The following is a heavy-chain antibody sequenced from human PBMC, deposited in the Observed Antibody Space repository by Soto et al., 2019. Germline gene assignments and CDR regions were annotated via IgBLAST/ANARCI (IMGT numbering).Heavy chain of an antibody. J-gene: IGHJ4*02. CDR3: ARLESVTRSLGYFDY. V-gene: IGHV4-31*03. D-gene: IGHD7-27*01. Sequence: QLQLQESGPGLVKPSQTLSLTCTVSGGSIRRSDYYWSWVRQLPGRGLEWIGYIYYSGSTFYNPSLMSRLAISVDTSRNQFSLSLTSVTAADTAVYYCARLESVTRSLGYFDYWGQGIRVTVTS. CDR1: GGSIRRSDYY. CDR2: IYYSGST.